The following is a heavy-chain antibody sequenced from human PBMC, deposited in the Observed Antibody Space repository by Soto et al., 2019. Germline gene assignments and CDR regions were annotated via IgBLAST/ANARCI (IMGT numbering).Heavy chain of an antibody. CDR1: GFTFSDYA. V-gene: IGHV3-23*01. D-gene: IGHD4-4*01. CDR3: AKLLRPGLQFFDF. J-gene: IGHJ4*02. Sequence: EVQLLESGGGLVQPGGSLRLSCAASGFTFSDYAMSWVRQAPGKGLDWVSAISSSGDHTFYADSVKGRFTISRDNSKNTLYLQVNSLRAEDTAVYYCAKLLRPGLQFFDFWGQVTRVTVSS. CDR2: ISSSGDHT.